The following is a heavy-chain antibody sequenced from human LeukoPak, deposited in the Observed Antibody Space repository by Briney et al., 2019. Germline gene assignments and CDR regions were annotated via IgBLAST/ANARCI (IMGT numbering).Heavy chain of an antibody. CDR2: ISGSGGST. V-gene: IGHV3-23*01. Sequence: GGSLRLSCAASGFTFSSYAMSWVRQAPGKGLEWVSAISGSGGSTYYADSVKGRFTISRDNAKNSLYLQMNSLRAEDTAVYYCARVLDYGGFDYWGQGTLVTVSS. D-gene: IGHD4-23*01. J-gene: IGHJ4*02. CDR1: GFTFSSYA. CDR3: ARVLDYGGFDY.